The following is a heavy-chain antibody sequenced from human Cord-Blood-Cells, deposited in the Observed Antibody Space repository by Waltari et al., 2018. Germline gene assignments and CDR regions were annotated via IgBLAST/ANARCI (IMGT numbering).Heavy chain of an antibody. J-gene: IGHJ4*02. Sequence: EVQLVESGGVLVQTGRSLRLFCAASGFSFADHAMSWFRQASGKGLEWVAGISWNSGSIGYADSVKGRFTISRDNAKNSLYLQMNSLRAEDTALYYCAKDIGPGTTGTDYWGQGTLVTVSS. CDR1: GFSFADHA. CDR3: AKDIGPGTTGTDY. V-gene: IGHV3-9*01. CDR2: ISWNSGSI. D-gene: IGHD1-1*01.